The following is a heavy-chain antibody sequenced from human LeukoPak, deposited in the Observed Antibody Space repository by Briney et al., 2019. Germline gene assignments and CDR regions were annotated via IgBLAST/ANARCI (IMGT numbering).Heavy chain of an antibody. D-gene: IGHD2-2*01. CDR3: ARHSERYCSSTSCYGDWFDP. Sequence: SGTLSLTCAVSGGSISSSSYYWGWIRQPPGKGLEWIGSIYYSGSTYYNPSLKSRVTISVDTSKNQFSLKLSSVTAADTAVYYCARHSERYCSSTSCYGDWFDPWGQGTLVTVSS. CDR1: GGSISSSSYY. V-gene: IGHV4-39*01. CDR2: IYYSGST. J-gene: IGHJ5*02.